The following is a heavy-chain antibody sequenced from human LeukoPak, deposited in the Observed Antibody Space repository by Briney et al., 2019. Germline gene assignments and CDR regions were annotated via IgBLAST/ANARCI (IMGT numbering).Heavy chain of an antibody. CDR1: GFTFSSYS. V-gene: IGHV3-21*01. J-gene: IGHJ6*02. CDR2: ISSTTSYK. D-gene: IGHD6-19*01. Sequence: GGSLRLSCAASGFTFSSYSMNWVRQAPGKGLEWVSFISSTTSYKYYADSVKGRFTISRDNAKNSLYLQMNSLRAEDTAVYYCARGRSGWSPYYYYGMDVWGQGTTVTVSS. CDR3: ARGRSGWSPYYYYGMDV.